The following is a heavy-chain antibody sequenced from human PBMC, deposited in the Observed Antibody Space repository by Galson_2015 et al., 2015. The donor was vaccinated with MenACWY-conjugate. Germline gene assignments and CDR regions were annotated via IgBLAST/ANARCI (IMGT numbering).Heavy chain of an antibody. J-gene: IGHJ5*02. V-gene: IGHV4-34*01. CDR2: IDHSGST. D-gene: IGHD3-22*01. CDR3: ARGPMRAWFDP. Sequence: EWIGEIDHSGSTNYKPSLKSRVTISVDTSKSQFSLKLTSVTAADTAVYYCARGPMRAWFDPWGQGTLVTVSS.